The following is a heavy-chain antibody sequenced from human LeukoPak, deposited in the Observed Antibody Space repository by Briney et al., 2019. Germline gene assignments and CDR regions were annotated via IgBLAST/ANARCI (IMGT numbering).Heavy chain of an antibody. CDR1: GFTFSSYW. D-gene: IGHD3-10*01. V-gene: IGHV3-7*01. CDR3: ARGFRGRITMVRGVKGALDY. J-gene: IGHJ4*02. Sequence: SGGSLRLSCAASGFTFSSYWMSWVRQAPGKGLEWVANIKQDGSEKYYVDSVKGRFTISRDNAKNSLYLQMNSLRAEDTAVYYCARGFRGRITMVRGVKGALDYWGQGTLVTVSS. CDR2: IKQDGSEK.